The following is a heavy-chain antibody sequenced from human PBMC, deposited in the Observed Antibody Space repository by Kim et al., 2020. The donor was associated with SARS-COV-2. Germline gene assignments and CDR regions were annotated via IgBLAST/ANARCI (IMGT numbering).Heavy chain of an antibody. Sequence: GGSLRLSCAASGFTFSSYAMHWVRQAPGKGLEWVAVISYDGSNKYYADSVKGRFTISRDNSKNTLYLQMNSLRAEDTAVYYCARDRDSWFYYYGMDVWGQGTTVTVSS. V-gene: IGHV3-30-3*01. CDR2: ISYDGSNK. CDR1: GFTFSSYA. D-gene: IGHD6-13*01. J-gene: IGHJ6*02. CDR3: ARDRDSWFYYYGMDV.